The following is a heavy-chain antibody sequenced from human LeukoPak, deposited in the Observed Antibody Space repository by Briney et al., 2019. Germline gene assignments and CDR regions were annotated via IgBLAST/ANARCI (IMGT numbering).Heavy chain of an antibody. CDR2: ISYDGSKK. J-gene: IGHJ4*02. CDR1: GFTFNSYA. D-gene: IGHD1-26*01. CDR3: ARDSPYSGNYSPIDY. Sequence: GGSLRLSCAASGFTFNSYAIHRVRQAPGKGLEWVAVISYDGSKKFYAHSVKGRFTISRDNSKNTLYLHMNSLRAEDTAVYYCARDSPYSGNYSPIDYWGQGTLVAVSS. V-gene: IGHV3-30*04.